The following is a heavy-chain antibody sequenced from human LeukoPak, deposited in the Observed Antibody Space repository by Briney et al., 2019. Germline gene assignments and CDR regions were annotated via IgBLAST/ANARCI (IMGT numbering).Heavy chain of an antibody. Sequence: SETLSLTXAVYGGSFSGYYWSWIRQPPGKGLEWSGEINHSGSTNYNPSLKSRVTISVDTSKNQFSLKLSSVTAADTAVYYCARGLRGFGELSYWGQGTLATVSS. D-gene: IGHD3-10*01. CDR1: GGSFSGYY. V-gene: IGHV4-34*01. CDR2: INHSGST. CDR3: ARGLRGFGELSY. J-gene: IGHJ4*02.